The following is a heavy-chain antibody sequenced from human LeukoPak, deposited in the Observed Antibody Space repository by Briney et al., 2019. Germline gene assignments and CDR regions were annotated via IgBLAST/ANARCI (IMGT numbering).Heavy chain of an antibody. V-gene: IGHV4-59*01. J-gene: IGHJ4*02. Sequence: SETLSLTCTVSGDSISNYYWSWIRQPPGKGLEWIGYIYYTGSTNYHPSLKSRVTISVDTSKNQFSLKLSSVTAADTAVYYCARGLWFGDESPHYFDYWGQGILVTVSS. CDR3: ARGLWFGDESPHYFDY. D-gene: IGHD3-10*01. CDR1: GDSISNYY. CDR2: IYYTGST.